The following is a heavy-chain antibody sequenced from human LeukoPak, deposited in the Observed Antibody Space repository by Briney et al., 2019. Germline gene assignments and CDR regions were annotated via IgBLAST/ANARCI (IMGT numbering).Heavy chain of an antibody. CDR3: ARSFFRAVAEYYFDY. V-gene: IGHV1-2*02. J-gene: IGHJ4*02. Sequence: GASVKVSCKASGYTFTGYYMHWVRQAPGQGLEWMGWINPNSGGTNYAQKFQGRVTMTRDTSISTAYMELSRLRSDDTAVYYCARSFFRAVAEYYFDYWGQGTLVTVSS. D-gene: IGHD6-19*01. CDR1: GYTFTGYY. CDR2: INPNSGGT.